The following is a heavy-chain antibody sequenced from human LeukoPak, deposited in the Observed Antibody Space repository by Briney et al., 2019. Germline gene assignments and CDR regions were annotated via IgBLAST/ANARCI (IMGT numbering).Heavy chain of an antibody. D-gene: IGHD6-13*01. CDR1: GGSISSYY. CDR3: ARGRVRPPLIGIAAAGRPVVYYGMDV. CDR2: IYYSGST. V-gene: IGHV4-59*01. Sequence: SETLSLTCTVSGGSISSYYWSWIRQPPGKGLEWIGYIYYSGSTNYNPSLKSRVTISVDTSKNQFSLKLSSVTAADTAVYYCARGRVRPPLIGIAAAGRPVVYYGMDVWGQGTTVTVSS. J-gene: IGHJ6*02.